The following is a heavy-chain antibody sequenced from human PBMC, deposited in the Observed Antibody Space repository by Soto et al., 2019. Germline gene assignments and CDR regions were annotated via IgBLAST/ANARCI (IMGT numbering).Heavy chain of an antibody. Sequence: EVQLVQSGAEVKKPGESLRISCKGSGYSFTSYWISWVRQMPGKGLEWMGRIDPSDSYTNYSPSFQGHVTISADKSISTAYLQWSSLKASDTAMYYCATRAVPYSSSWTWYFDLWGRGTLVTVSS. CDR2: IDPSDSYT. V-gene: IGHV5-10-1*03. CDR1: GYSFTSYW. J-gene: IGHJ2*01. D-gene: IGHD6-13*01. CDR3: ATRAVPYSSSWTWYFDL.